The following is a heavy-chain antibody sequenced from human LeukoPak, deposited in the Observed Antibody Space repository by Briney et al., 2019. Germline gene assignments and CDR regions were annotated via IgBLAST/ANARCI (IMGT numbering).Heavy chain of an antibody. CDR3: ATWGSSSYPLPDMDV. V-gene: IGHV1-46*04. CDR1: GYTFTNYF. CDR2: IDPSGGGT. J-gene: IGHJ6*02. Sequence: ASVKVSSKASGYTFTNYFIHCVRPAPGQGREWMGIIDPSGGGTNSAQKLQGGVTMTRDTSTTTVYMGKSSLRAEETAMYYCATWGSSSYPLPDMDVWGQGTTVSVSS. D-gene: IGHD6-13*01.